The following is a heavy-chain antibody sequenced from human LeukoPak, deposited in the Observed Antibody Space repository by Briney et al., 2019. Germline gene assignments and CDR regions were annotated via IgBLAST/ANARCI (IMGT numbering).Heavy chain of an antibody. D-gene: IGHD6-6*01. J-gene: IGHJ4*02. CDR3: ARGGIAARPPYYFDY. Sequence: ASVKVSCKASGYTFTSYGISWVRQAPGQGLEWMGGIIPIFGTANYAQKFQGRVTITADESTSTAYMELSSLRSEDTAVYYCARGGIAARPPYYFDYWGQGTLVTVSS. CDR1: GYTFTSYG. CDR2: IIPIFGTA. V-gene: IGHV1-69*13.